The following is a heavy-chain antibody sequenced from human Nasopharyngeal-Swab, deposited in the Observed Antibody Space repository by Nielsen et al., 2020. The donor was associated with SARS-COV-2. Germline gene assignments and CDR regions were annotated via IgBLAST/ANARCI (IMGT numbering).Heavy chain of an antibody. CDR1: GGSFSTYY. Sequence: SETLSLTCAVYGGSFSTYYWSWIRQPPGKGLEWIGEIKHRRSTNYNPSLKSRVTISVDTSKNQFSLKLSSVTAADTAVYYCAGAPSSSMSYWFDPWGQGTLVTVSS. V-gene: IGHV4-34*01. J-gene: IGHJ5*02. CDR2: IKHRRST. D-gene: IGHD6-6*01. CDR3: AGAPSSSMSYWFDP.